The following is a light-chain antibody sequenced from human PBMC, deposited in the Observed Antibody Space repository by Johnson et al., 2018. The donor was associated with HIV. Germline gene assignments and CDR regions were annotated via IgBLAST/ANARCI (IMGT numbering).Light chain of an antibody. J-gene: IGLJ1*01. Sequence: QSILTQPPSVSAAPGQKVTISCSGSSSNIGNNYVSWYQQLPVTAPKLLIYDNNKRPSGIPDRFSGSKSGTSATLGITGLQTGDEADYYCGTWDSSLSASRNCYVFGTGTKVTVL. CDR2: DNN. CDR1: SSNIGNNY. CDR3: GTWDSSLSASRNCYV. V-gene: IGLV1-51*01.